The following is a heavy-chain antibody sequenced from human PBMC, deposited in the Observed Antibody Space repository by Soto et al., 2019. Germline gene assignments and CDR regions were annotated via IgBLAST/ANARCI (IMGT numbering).Heavy chain of an antibody. V-gene: IGHV1-3*01. Sequence: VQLVQSGAEVKKPGASVKVSCKASGYSFSVYTMHWVRQAPGQSPEWMGWINAGHGTTQYSQKFEGRVTITSDTSATTAYREVTSLTSEDTAVHYCARDVGLRRLIFDHWGQGTLVTVSS. CDR2: INAGHGTT. D-gene: IGHD2-8*01. CDR3: ARDVGLRRLIFDH. J-gene: IGHJ4*02. CDR1: GYSFSVYT.